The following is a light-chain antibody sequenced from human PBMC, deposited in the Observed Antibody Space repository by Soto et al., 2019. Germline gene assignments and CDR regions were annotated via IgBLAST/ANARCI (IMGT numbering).Light chain of an antibody. J-gene: IGKJ4*01. V-gene: IGKV1-33*01. CDR2: DAS. Sequence: DIQMTQSPSSLAAAVGDRVTITCQASQDSSNYLNWYQQKPGKAPKLLIYDASNLETGVPSRFRGTGAGTDFTFTISSLQPEDIATYYCQQYDNLPLTFGGGTQVEIQ. CDR3: QQYDNLPLT. CDR1: QDSSNY.